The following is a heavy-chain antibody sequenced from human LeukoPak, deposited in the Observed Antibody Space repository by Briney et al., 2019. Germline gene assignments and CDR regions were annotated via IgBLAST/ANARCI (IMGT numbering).Heavy chain of an antibody. CDR3: ARQRRGNRIVAVRGYFDY. D-gene: IGHD3-22*01. Sequence: NPSETLSLTCAVYGGSFSGYYWSWIRQPPGKGLEWIGEINHSGSTNYNPSLKSRVTISVDTSKNQFSLKLSSVTAADTAVYYCARQRRGNRIVAVRGYFDYWGQGTLVTVSS. J-gene: IGHJ4*02. V-gene: IGHV4-34*01. CDR2: INHSGST. CDR1: GGSFSGYY.